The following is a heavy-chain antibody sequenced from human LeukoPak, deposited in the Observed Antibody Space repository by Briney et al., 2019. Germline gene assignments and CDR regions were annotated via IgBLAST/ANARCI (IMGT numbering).Heavy chain of an antibody. V-gene: IGHV4-59*08. D-gene: IGHD3-3*01. J-gene: IGHJ6*02. CDR2: IYYSGST. Sequence: SETLSLTCTVSGGSISSYYWSWIRRPPGKGLEWIGYIYYSGSTNYNPSLKSRVTISVDTSKNQFSLKLSSVTAADTAVYYCARLDFWSADYYYYGMDVWGQGTTVTVSS. CDR1: GGSISSYY. CDR3: ARLDFWSADYYYYGMDV.